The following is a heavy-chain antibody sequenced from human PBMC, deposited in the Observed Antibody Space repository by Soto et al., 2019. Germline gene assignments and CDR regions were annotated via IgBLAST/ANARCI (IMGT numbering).Heavy chain of an antibody. CDR1: GFTFNSYA. CDR3: AKAGEIFGLVIFAYLDF. CDR2: ISNDGSKT. V-gene: IGHV3-30*18. Sequence: GGSLRLSCATSGFTFNSYALHWVRQAPGKGLEWVALISNDGSKTFYAGSVKGRFTISRDTAKNTLFLQMNSLTTEDTAVYFCAKAGEIFGLVIFAYLDFWGQGTLVTVSS. D-gene: IGHD3-3*01. J-gene: IGHJ4*02.